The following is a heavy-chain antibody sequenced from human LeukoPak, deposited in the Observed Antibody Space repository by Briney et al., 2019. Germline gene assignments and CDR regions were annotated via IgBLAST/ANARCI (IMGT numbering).Heavy chain of an antibody. D-gene: IGHD2-21*01. CDR2: IYTSGST. V-gene: IGHV4-61*02. CDR1: GGSISSGSYY. Sequence: SQTLPLTCTVSGGSISSGSYYWSWIRQPAGKGLEWIGRIYTSGSTNYNPSLKSRVTISVDTSKNQFSLKLSSVTAADTAVYYCARARDLIPIGAFDIWGQGTMVTVSS. J-gene: IGHJ3*02. CDR3: ARARDLIPIGAFDI.